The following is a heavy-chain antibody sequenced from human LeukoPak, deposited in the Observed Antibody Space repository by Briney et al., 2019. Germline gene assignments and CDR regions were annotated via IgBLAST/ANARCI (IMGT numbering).Heavy chain of an antibody. CDR2: ISGSGGST. V-gene: IGHV3-23*01. D-gene: IGHD3-22*01. Sequence: GGSLRLSCAASGFTFSSYAMSWVRQAPGKGLEWVSAISGSGGSTYYADSVKGRFTISRDNSKNTQYLQMNSLRAEDTAVYYCARHDYYDSSGYDYWGQGTLVTVSS. J-gene: IGHJ4*02. CDR1: GFTFSSYA. CDR3: ARHDYYDSSGYDY.